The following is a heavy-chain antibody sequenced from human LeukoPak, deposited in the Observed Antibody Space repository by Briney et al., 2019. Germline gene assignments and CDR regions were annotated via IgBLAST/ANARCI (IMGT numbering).Heavy chain of an antibody. Sequence: GGSLRLSCAASGFTFSSYGMHWVRQAPGKGLEWVAFIRYDGSNKYYADSVKGRFTISRDNSKNTLYLQMNSLRAEDTAVYYCTKDFGTGLGHYSVVDYWGQGTLVTVSS. CDR1: GFTFSSYG. D-gene: IGHD3-9*01. CDR3: TKDFGTGLGHYSVVDY. J-gene: IGHJ4*02. CDR2: IRYDGSNK. V-gene: IGHV3-30*02.